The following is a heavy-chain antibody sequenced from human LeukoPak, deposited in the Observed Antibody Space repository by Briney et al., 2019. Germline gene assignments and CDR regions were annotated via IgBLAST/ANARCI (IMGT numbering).Heavy chain of an antibody. CDR1: GGSISSSNYY. Sequence: SETLSLTCTVSGGSISSSNYYWGWIRQPPGKGLEWIGSIYYSGSTYYNPSLKSRVTISVDTSKNQFSLKLSSVTTADTAVYYCARLVGDSRYFDLWGRGTLVTVSS. D-gene: IGHD2-15*01. J-gene: IGHJ2*01. CDR2: IYYSGST. V-gene: IGHV4-39*01. CDR3: ARLVGDSRYFDL.